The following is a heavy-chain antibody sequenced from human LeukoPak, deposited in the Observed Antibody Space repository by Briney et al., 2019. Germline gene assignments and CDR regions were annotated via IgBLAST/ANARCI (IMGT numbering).Heavy chain of an antibody. J-gene: IGHJ4*02. CDR1: GFTFSSYS. Sequence: PGGSLRLSCAASGFTFSSYSMNWVRQAPGKGLEWVSSISSSSSYIYYADSVKGRFTTSRDNAKNSLYLQMNSLRAEDTAVYYCARVVRYYDILTGYYKDYWGQGTLVTVSS. V-gene: IGHV3-21*01. D-gene: IGHD3-9*01. CDR3: ARVVRYYDILTGYYKDY. CDR2: ISSSSSYI.